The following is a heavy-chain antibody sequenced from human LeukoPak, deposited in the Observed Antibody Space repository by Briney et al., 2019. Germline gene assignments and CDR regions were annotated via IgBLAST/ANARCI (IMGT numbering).Heavy chain of an antibody. CDR1: GGSVSSGSYY. D-gene: IGHD2-2*01. CDR2: IYYSGST. Sequence: SETLSLTCTVSGGSVSSGSYYWSWIRQPPGKGLEWIGYIYYSGSTNYNPSLKSRVTISVDTSKNQFSLKLSSVTAADTAVYYCARDLRGYCSSTCCYGEAYFDYWGQGTLVTVSS. V-gene: IGHV4-61*01. CDR3: ARDLRGYCSSTCCYGEAYFDY. J-gene: IGHJ4*02.